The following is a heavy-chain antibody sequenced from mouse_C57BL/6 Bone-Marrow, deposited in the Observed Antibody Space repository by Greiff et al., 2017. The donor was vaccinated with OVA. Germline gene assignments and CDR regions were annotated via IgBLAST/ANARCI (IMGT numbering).Heavy chain of an antibody. D-gene: IGHD1-1*01. Sequence: VQLKESGGGLVQPGGSLKLSCAASGFTFSDYGMAWVRQAPRKGPEWVAFISNLAYSIYYADTVTGRFPISRENATNPLYLEMSSLRSEDTAMYYCARSSTVVADYAMDYGGQGTSVTVSS. CDR3: ARSSTVVADYAMDY. CDR2: ISNLAYSI. CDR1: GFTFSDYG. V-gene: IGHV5-15*01. J-gene: IGHJ4*01.